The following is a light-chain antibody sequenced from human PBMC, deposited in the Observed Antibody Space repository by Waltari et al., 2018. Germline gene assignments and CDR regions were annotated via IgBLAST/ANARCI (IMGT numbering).Light chain of an antibody. CDR3: QQRANWPLT. J-gene: IGKJ4*01. Sequence: EIVLTQSPATLSLSPGERATLSCRASQSVSSYLGWYQQKPGQAPRILIYDASNRATGIPARFSGCGSGTDFTLSISSLEFEYFAVYYCQQRANWPLTFGGGTKVEIK. CDR1: QSVSSY. CDR2: DAS. V-gene: IGKV3-11*01.